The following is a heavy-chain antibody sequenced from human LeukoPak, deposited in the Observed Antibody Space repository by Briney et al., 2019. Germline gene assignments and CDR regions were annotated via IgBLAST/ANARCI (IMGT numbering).Heavy chain of an antibody. D-gene: IGHD6-13*01. CDR1: GYTFTNYW. J-gene: IGHJ6*02. Sequence: GESLKISCKGSGYTFTNYWIGWVRLMPGKGLEWMGIIFPRDSNTRYSPSFQGQVAISAAKSISTAYLQESSLKASDTAMYYCARHKGECSSWYPDYYYYGLDVWGQGTTVTVSS. V-gene: IGHV5-51*01. CDR2: IFPRDSNT. CDR3: ARHKGECSSWYPDYYYYGLDV.